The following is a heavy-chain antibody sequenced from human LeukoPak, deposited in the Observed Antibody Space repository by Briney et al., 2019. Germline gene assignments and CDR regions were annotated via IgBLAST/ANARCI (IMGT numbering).Heavy chain of an antibody. Sequence: GRSLRLSCAASGFTFSSYAMHWVRQALGKGLEWVAVISYDGSNKYYADSVKGRFTISRDNSKNTLYLQMNSLRAEDTAVYYCARDRAYGDYRDAFDIWGQGTMVTVSS. CDR2: ISYDGSNK. V-gene: IGHV3-30*04. CDR1: GFTFSSYA. J-gene: IGHJ3*02. D-gene: IGHD4-17*01. CDR3: ARDRAYGDYRDAFDI.